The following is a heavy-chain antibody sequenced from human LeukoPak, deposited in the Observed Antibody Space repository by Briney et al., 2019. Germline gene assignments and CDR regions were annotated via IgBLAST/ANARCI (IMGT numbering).Heavy chain of an antibody. D-gene: IGHD6-19*01. J-gene: IGHJ4*02. CDR1: GGSISSSSYY. Sequence: SETLSLTCTVSGGSISSSSYYWGWIRQPPGKGLEWIGSIYYSGSTYYNPSLKSRVTISVDTSKNQFSLKLSSVTAADTAVYYCARVSRSSGGELDYWGQGTLVTVSS. CDR2: IYYSGST. V-gene: IGHV4-39*07. CDR3: ARVSRSSGGELDY.